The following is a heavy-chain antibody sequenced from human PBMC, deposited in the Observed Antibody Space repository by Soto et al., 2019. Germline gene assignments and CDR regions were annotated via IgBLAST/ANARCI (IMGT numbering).Heavy chain of an antibody. Sequence: PGESLKISCKGSGYSFTSYWIGWVREMPGKGLEWRGIIYPGDSDTRYSPSFQGQVTISADKSISTAYLQWSSLKASDTAMYYCARHADYGGNSGGLDSWGQGTLVTVSS. CDR3: ARHADYGGNSGGLDS. CDR1: GYSFTSYW. V-gene: IGHV5-51*01. CDR2: IYPGDSDT. D-gene: IGHD4-17*01. J-gene: IGHJ4*02.